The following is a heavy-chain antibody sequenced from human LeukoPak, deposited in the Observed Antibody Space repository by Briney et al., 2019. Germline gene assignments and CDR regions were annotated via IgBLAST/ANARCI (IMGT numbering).Heavy chain of an antibody. CDR3: ARARYSSSWRHFDY. V-gene: IGHV1-2*02. D-gene: IGHD6-13*01. CDR2: INPNSGGT. J-gene: IGHJ4*02. Sequence: GASVKVSCKASGYTFTGYYMHWVRQAPGQGLEWMGWINPNSGGTNYAQKFQGRVTMTRDTSTSTAYMELSRLRSDDTAVYYCARARYSSSWRHFDYWGQGTLVTVSS. CDR1: GYTFTGYY.